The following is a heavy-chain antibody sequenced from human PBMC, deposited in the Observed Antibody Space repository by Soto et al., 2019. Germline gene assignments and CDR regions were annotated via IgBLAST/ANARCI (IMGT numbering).Heavy chain of an antibody. CDR1: GGSISSSSYY. CDR3: ARKGPAGAYYYGSGSSNTKPNNWFDP. Sequence: SETLSLTCTVSGGSISSSSYYWSWIRQPPGKGLEWMGYIYYSGSTNYHPSLKSRVTISVDTSKNQFSLKLSSVTAADTAVYYCARKGPAGAYYYGSGSSNTKPNNWFDPWGQGTLVTVSS. V-gene: IGHV4-61*01. J-gene: IGHJ5*02. D-gene: IGHD3-10*01. CDR2: IYYSGST.